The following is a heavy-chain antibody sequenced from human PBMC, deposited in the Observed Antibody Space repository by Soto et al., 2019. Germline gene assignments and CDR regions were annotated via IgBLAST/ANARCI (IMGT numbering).Heavy chain of an antibody. D-gene: IGHD4-17*01. Sequence: SETLSLTCTVSGGSISSYYWSWIRQPPGKGLEWIGYIYYSGSTNYNPSLKSRVTISVDTSKNQFSLKLSSVTAADTAVYYCAKYDYGDQDFDYWGQGTLVTSPQ. J-gene: IGHJ4*02. CDR2: IYYSGST. CDR3: AKYDYGDQDFDY. CDR1: GGSISSYY. V-gene: IGHV4-59*08.